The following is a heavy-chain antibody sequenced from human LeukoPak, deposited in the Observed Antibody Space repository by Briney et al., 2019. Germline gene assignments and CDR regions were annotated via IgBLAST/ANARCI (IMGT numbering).Heavy chain of an antibody. D-gene: IGHD2-2*01. Sequence: EASVTVSCKASGGTFSSYAISWVRQAPGQGLEWMGGIIPIFGTANYAQKFQGRVTITTDESTSAAYMELSSLRSEDTAVYYCARGRSSTSPLDYWGQGTLVTVSS. V-gene: IGHV1-69*05. CDR1: GGTFSSYA. CDR2: IIPIFGTA. J-gene: IGHJ4*02. CDR3: ARGRSSTSPLDY.